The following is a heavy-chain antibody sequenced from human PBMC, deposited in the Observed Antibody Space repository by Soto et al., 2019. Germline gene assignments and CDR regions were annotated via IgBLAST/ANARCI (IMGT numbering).Heavy chain of an antibody. CDR2: IYYSGST. CDR1: GGSISSSSYY. Sequence: SETLSLTCTVSGGSISSSSYYWGWIRQPPGKGLEWIGSIYYSGSTYYNPSLKSRVTISVDTSKNQFSLKLSSVTAADTAVYYCARRGKMATTTFYYWGPGTLVTVSS. J-gene: IGHJ4*02. V-gene: IGHV4-39*01. D-gene: IGHD5-12*01. CDR3: ARRGKMATTTFYY.